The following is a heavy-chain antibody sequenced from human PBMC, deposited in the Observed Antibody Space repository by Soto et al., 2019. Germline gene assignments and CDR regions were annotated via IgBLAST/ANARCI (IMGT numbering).Heavy chain of an antibody. J-gene: IGHJ4*02. Sequence: QVQLQESGPGLVKPSQILSLTWTVSGGSISSGDYYWSWIRQPPGKGREWIGYIYYRGSTYYNPSLKSRVTISVDTSKNQFSPKLSSVTAADTAVYYCAREPYYGGNLMMDWGQGTLVTVSS. D-gene: IGHD4-17*01. CDR1: GGSISSGDYY. V-gene: IGHV4-30-4*01. CDR3: AREPYYGGNLMMD. CDR2: IYYRGST.